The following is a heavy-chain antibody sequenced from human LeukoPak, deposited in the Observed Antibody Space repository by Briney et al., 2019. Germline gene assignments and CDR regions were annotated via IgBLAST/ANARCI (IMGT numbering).Heavy chain of an antibody. Sequence: PSGTLSLTCTVSGGSISSYYWSWIRQPPGKGLEWIGYIYYSGSTNYNPSLKSRVTISVDTSKNQFSLKLSSVTAADTAVYYCARHEGDGYTFIHWGQGTLVTVSS. J-gene: IGHJ4*02. D-gene: IGHD5-24*01. CDR1: GGSISSYY. V-gene: IGHV4-59*08. CDR2: IYYSGST. CDR3: ARHEGDGYTFIH.